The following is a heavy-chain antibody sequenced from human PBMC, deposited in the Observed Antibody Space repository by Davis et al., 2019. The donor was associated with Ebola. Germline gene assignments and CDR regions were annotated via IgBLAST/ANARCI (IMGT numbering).Heavy chain of an antibody. CDR2: ISVNGYST. Sequence: PGGSLRLSCAASEFILRTFAMTWVRQAPGKGLEWVSSISVNGYSTYYADSVKGRFTISTDTSKNALYLQMNSLRAEDTAVYYCAKPSWGVVTGPLDIWGHGTLVTVSS. CDR1: EFILRTFA. J-gene: IGHJ3*02. V-gene: IGHV3-23*01. CDR3: AKPSWGVVTGPLDI. D-gene: IGHD3-10*01.